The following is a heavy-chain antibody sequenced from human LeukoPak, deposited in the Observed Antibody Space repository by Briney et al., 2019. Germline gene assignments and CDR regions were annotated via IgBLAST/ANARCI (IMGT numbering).Heavy chain of an antibody. Sequence: GGSLRLSCAASGFTFSSYEMNWVRQAPGKGLEWVSYISSNGSTIYYADSVKGRFTISRDNAKNSLYLQMNSLRAEDTAVYYCAFVRPYPTGWGQGTLVTVSS. CDR3: AFVRPYPTG. D-gene: IGHD3-10*02. J-gene: IGHJ4*02. V-gene: IGHV3-48*03. CDR1: GFTFSSYE. CDR2: ISSNGSTI.